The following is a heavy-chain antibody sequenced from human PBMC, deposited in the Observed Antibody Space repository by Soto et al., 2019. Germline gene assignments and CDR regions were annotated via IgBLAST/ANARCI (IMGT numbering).Heavy chain of an antibody. CDR2: IKQDGSEK. D-gene: IGHD6-6*01. Sequence: EVQLVESGGGLVQPGGSLRLSCAASGFTFSSYWMSWVRQAPGKGLEWVANIKQDGSEKYYVDSVKGRFTISRDNAKNSLYMQMNSLRAEDTAVYYCAREKGGSSPSYSYYMDVWGKGTTVTVSS. J-gene: IGHJ6*03. CDR3: AREKGGSSPSYSYYMDV. V-gene: IGHV3-7*01. CDR1: GFTFSSYW.